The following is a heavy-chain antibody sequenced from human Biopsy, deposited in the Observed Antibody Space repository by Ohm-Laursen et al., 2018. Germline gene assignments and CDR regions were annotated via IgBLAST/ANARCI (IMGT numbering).Heavy chain of an antibody. CDR3: ARDGRGYNYQYYYGMDV. V-gene: IGHV3-11*04. J-gene: IGHJ6*02. CDR1: GFTVSDYY. D-gene: IGHD1-1*01. Sequence: SLRLSCAASGFTVSDYYMSWIRQAPGRGLEWVSDINSSGSTKYHAESVKGRFTISRDNAMNSVYLQMNSLRAEDTAVYYCARDGRGYNYQYYYGMDVWGQGTAVTVSS. CDR2: INSSGSTK.